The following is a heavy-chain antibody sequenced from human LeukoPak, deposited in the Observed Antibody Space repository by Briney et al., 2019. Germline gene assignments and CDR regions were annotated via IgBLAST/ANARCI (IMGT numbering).Heavy chain of an antibody. CDR3: ATEFRGY. Sequence: GGSLRLSCAASGFTFSTYAMNWVRQAPGKGLEWVSGISGSGNTTYYADSVKGRFTISRDNSKNTLYLQMNSLRAEDTAVYYCATEFRGYWGQGTLVTVSS. CDR2: ISGSGNTT. V-gene: IGHV3-23*01. J-gene: IGHJ4*02. CDR1: GFTFSTYA.